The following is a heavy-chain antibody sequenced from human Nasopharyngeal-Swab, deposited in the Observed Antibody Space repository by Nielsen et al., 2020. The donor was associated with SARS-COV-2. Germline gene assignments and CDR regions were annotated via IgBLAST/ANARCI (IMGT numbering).Heavy chain of an antibody. Sequence: ASVNVSRMASGYTFLSYHMYWVRQAPGQGLEWMGIINTSGSSKSYAQKFQGRVTMTRDTSTSTVYMELSSLRSEETAVYYCAGDIVVVPASRGSWFDPWGQGTLVTVSS. CDR1: GYTFLSYH. CDR3: AGDIVVVPASRGSWFDP. V-gene: IGHV1-46*01. J-gene: IGHJ5*02. CDR2: INTSGSSK. D-gene: IGHD2-2*01.